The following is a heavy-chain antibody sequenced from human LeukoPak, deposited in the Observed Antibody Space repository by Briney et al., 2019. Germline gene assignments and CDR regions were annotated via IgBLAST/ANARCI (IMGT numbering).Heavy chain of an antibody. CDR2: IYTSGST. CDR3: ARDTHGDSTYYYYYMDV. CDR1: GGSISSYY. D-gene: IGHD4-17*01. Sequence: PSETLSLTCTVSGGSISSYYWSWIRQPAGKGLEWIGRIYTSGSTNYNPSLKSRVTMSVDTPKNQFSLKLSSVTAADTAVYYCARDTHGDSTYYYYYMDVWGKGTTVTVSS. J-gene: IGHJ6*03. V-gene: IGHV4-4*07.